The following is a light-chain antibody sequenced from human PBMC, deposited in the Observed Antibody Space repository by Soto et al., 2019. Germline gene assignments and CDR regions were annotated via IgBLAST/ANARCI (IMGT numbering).Light chain of an antibody. CDR2: GAS. J-gene: IGKJ1*01. CDR3: QVYGSSPKT. V-gene: IGKV3-20*01. CDR1: QTVSGNS. Sequence: IVLPPSPGTLSLSPGDRASLSCRATQTVSGNSLAWYQQKPGQAPKLLIHGASTRATGIPDMFSGSGSRTDFTLSISRLEPEDFAVYYCQVYGSSPKTFGQGTKVDIK.